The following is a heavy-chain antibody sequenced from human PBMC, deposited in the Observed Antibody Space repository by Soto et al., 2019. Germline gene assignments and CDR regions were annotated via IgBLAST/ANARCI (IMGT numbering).Heavy chain of an antibody. CDR1: GFTFDDYA. V-gene: IGHV3-9*01. CDR3: AKGVAGTFYYYYMDV. CDR2: ISWNSGSI. J-gene: IGHJ6*03. D-gene: IGHD6-19*01. Sequence: GGSLRLSCAASGFTFDDYAMHWVRQAPGKGLEWVSGISWNSGSIGYADSVKGRFTISRDNAKNSLYLQMNSLRAEDTALYYCAKGVAGTFYYYYMDVWGKGTTVTVSS.